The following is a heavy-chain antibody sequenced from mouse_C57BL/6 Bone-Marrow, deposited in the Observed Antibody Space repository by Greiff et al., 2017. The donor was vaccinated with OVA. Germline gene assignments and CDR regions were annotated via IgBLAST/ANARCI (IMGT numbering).Heavy chain of an antibody. CDR2: IRSKSNNYAT. CDR1: GFSFNTYA. D-gene: IGHD1-1*01. Sequence: EVQLVESGGGLVQPKGSLKLSCAASGFSFNTYAMNWVRQAPGKGLEWVARIRSKSNNYATYYADSVKDRFTISRDDSESMLYLQMNNLKTEDTAMYYCVREENYYCSSQPYYAMDYWGQGTSVTVSS. V-gene: IGHV10-1*01. J-gene: IGHJ4*01. CDR3: VREENYYCSSQPYYAMDY.